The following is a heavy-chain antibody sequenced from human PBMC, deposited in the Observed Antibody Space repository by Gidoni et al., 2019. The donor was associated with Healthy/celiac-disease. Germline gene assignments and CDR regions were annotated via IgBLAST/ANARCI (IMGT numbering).Heavy chain of an antibody. V-gene: IGHV3-43*01. CDR3: AKDIVVGWSGYSDYFDY. CDR1: GSTFDDYT. CDR2: ISWDGGST. D-gene: IGHD3-3*01. Sequence: EVQLVESGGVVVQPGGSLRLSCAASGSTFDDYTMHWVRQAPGKGLECVSLISWDGGSTYYADSVKGRFTISRDNSKNSLYLQMNSLRTEDTALYYCAKDIVVGWSGYSDYFDYWGQGTLVTVSS. J-gene: IGHJ4*02.